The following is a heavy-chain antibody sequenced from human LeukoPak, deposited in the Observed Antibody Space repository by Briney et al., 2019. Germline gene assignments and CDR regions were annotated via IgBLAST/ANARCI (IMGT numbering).Heavy chain of an antibody. V-gene: IGHV3-30-3*01. CDR3: ARDLTAAAGYAFDI. J-gene: IGHJ3*02. Sequence: PGGSLRLSCAASGFSVNTNYMTWVRQAPGKGLEWVAVISYDGSNKYYADSVKGRFTISRDNSKNTLYLQMNSLRAEDTAVYYCARDLTAAAGYAFDIWGQGTMVTVSS. CDR1: GFSVNTNY. CDR2: ISYDGSNK. D-gene: IGHD6-13*01.